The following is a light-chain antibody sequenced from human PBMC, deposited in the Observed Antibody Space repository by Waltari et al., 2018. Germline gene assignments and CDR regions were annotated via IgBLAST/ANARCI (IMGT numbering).Light chain of an antibody. J-gene: IGKJ1*01. CDR2: KTS. CDR3: LQYDTQPWS. Sequence: IQMTQSPSSLSASVGDTVTITCRASQLINSWLDWYQQKPGTAPNLLIYKTSTLRSGVPSRCSGSGSGTECSLTISSLQPEDFATYYCLQYDTQPWSFGPGNKVEIK. CDR1: QLINSW. V-gene: IGKV1-5*03.